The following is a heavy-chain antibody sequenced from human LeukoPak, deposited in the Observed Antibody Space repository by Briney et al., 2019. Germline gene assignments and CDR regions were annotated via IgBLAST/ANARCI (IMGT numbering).Heavy chain of an antibody. D-gene: IGHD3-22*01. J-gene: IGHJ4*02. CDR2: IYHSGST. V-gene: IGHV4-38-2*01. CDR3: ARHRLYDSTGYYYDFDY. Sequence: PSETLSLTCAVSGYSIGSGYYWGWIRQPPGQGLEWVGSIYHSGSTYHNPSLKSRVTMPLDTSKNQFSLKLSSVTAADTAVYYCARHRLYDSTGYYYDFDYWGQGTLVTVSS. CDR1: GYSIGSGYY.